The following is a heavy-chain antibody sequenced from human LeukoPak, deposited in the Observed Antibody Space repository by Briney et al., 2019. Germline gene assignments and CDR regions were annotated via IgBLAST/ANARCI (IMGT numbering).Heavy chain of an antibody. Sequence: SETLSLTCAVYGGSFSGYYWSWIRQPPGKGLEWIGEINHSGSTNYNPSLKSRVTISVDTSKNQFSLKLSSVTAADTVVYYCARGGDHTIFGVVNFDYWGQGTLVTVSS. V-gene: IGHV4-34*01. CDR2: INHSGST. J-gene: IGHJ4*02. CDR1: GGSFSGYY. D-gene: IGHD3-3*01. CDR3: ARGGDHTIFGVVNFDY.